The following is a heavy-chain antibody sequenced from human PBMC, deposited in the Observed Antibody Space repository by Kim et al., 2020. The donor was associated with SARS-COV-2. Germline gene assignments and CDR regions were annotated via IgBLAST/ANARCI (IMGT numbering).Heavy chain of an antibody. CDR3: ATGIAAAGKRRRYGMDV. CDR1: GYSFTSYW. D-gene: IGHD6-13*01. V-gene: IGHV5-51*01. CDR2: IYPGDSDT. Sequence: GESLKISCKGSGYSFTSYWIGWVRQMPGKGLEWMGIIYPGDSDTRYSPSFQGQVTISADKSISTAYLQWSSLKASDTAMYYCATGIAAAGKRRRYGMDVWGQGTTVTVSS. J-gene: IGHJ6*02.